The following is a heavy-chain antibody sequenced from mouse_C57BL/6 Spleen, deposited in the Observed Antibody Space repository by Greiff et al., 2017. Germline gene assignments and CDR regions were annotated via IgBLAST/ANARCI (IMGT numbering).Heavy chain of an antibody. Sequence: EVKLEESGPGLVKPSQSLSLTCSVTGYSITSGYYWNWIRQFPGNKLEWMGYISYDGSNKYNPSLKNRISITLDTSKNQFFLKLNSVTTEDTATYYCARGRNYYGSSYDYFDYWGQGTTLTVSS. CDR3: ARGRNYYGSSYDYFDY. CDR1: GYSITSGYY. J-gene: IGHJ2*01. CDR2: ISYDGSN. D-gene: IGHD1-1*01. V-gene: IGHV3-6*01.